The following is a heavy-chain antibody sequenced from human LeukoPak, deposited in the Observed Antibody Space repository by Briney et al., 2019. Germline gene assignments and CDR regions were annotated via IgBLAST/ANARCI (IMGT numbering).Heavy chain of an antibody. CDR1: GFTFSSYA. J-gene: IGHJ4*02. D-gene: IGHD2-15*01. V-gene: IGHV3-23*01. CDR2: ISGSGGST. Sequence: GGSLRLSCAASGFTFSSYAMSWVRQAPGKGLEWVSAISGSGGSTYYADSVKGRFTISRDNSKNTLYLQMNSLGAEDTAVYYCAKDWILGYCSGGSCYPLDYWGQGTLVTVSS. CDR3: AKDWILGYCSGGSCYPLDY.